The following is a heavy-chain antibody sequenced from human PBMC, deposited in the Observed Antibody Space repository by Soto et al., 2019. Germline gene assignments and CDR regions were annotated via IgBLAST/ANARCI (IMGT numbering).Heavy chain of an antibody. J-gene: IGHJ5*02. Sequence: QVQLQESGPGLVKPSQTLSLTCTVSGGSISSGGYYWSWIRQHPGKGLEWIGYIYYSGSTYYNPSLKSRVTISVDTSKNRFSLKLSSVTAADTAVYYCARDIEGYCSGGSCYQGYPIGWFDPWGQGTLVTVSS. D-gene: IGHD2-15*01. V-gene: IGHV4-31*03. CDR1: GGSISSGGYY. CDR3: ARDIEGYCSGGSCYQGYPIGWFDP. CDR2: IYYSGST.